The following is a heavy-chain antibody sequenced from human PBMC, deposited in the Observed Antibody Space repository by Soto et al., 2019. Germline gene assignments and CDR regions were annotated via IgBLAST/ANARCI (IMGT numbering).Heavy chain of an antibody. CDR3: ARGGYKRSNWFDP. D-gene: IGHD5-18*01. Sequence: SETLSLTCTVSGGSISSYYWSWSRQPPGKGLEWIGYIYYSGSTNYNPSLKSRVTISVDTSKNQFSLKLSSVTAADTAVYYCARGGYKRSNWFDPWGQGALVTVSS. CDR1: GGSISSYY. CDR2: IYYSGST. J-gene: IGHJ5*02. V-gene: IGHV4-59*01.